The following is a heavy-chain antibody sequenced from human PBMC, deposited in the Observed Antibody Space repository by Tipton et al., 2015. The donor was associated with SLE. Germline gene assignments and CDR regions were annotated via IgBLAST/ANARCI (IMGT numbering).Heavy chain of an antibody. CDR3: AKAYNSRIQPAFMGWYYFDY. V-gene: IGHV3-23*05. D-gene: IGHD3/OR15-3a*01. Sequence: SLRLSCTASEFTFSDYAMSWVRQAPGKGPEWVSAIYGSGSGTHYADSVKGRFTISRDNSKNTLYLQMNSLRAEDTAVYYCAKAYNSRIQPAFMGWYYFDYWGQGTLVTVSS. CDR1: EFTFSDYA. J-gene: IGHJ4*02. CDR2: IYGSGSGT.